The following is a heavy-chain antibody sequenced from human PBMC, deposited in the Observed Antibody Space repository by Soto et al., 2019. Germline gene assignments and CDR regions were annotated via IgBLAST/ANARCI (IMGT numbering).Heavy chain of an antibody. J-gene: IGHJ4*02. D-gene: IGHD3-3*01. CDR3: ARWSYLDY. CDR1: GFSFGSYA. CDR2: ISGSDGKT. Sequence: WGSLRVSCASSGFSFGSYALSWVRQAPGKGLEWVSTISGSDGKTFYADSVKGRFSISRDTSQNTLYLQMNSLRADDTAIYYCARWSYLDYWGQGTRVTVSS. V-gene: IGHV3-23*01.